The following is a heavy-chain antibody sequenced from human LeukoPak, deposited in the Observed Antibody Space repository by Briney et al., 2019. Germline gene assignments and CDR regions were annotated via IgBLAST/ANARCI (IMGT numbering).Heavy chain of an antibody. CDR2: INPSGGST. CDR3: ARDLAEMATITYYYYMDV. V-gene: IGHV1-46*01. Sequence: ASVKVSCKASGYTFTSYYMHWVRQAPGQGLKWMGIINPSGGSTSYAQKFQGRVTMTRDTSTSTVYMELSSLRSEDTAVYYCARDLAEMATITYYYYMDVWGKGTTVTVSS. CDR1: GYTFTSYY. D-gene: IGHD5-24*01. J-gene: IGHJ6*03.